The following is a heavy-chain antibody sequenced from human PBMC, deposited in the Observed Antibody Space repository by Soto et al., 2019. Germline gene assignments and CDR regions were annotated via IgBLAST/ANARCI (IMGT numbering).Heavy chain of an antibody. J-gene: IGHJ4*02. CDR1: GFAFSSYA. D-gene: IGHD2-2*01. V-gene: IGHV3-30*03. Sequence: SLRLSCAASGFAFSSYAMSWVRQAPGKGLEWVAIITYGGSNKYYADSVKGQFTISRDNSKNTLYLQMNSLRAEDTAVYYCVGSIVVVPAANDYWGQGTLVTVSS. CDR2: ITYGGSNK. CDR3: VGSIVVVPAANDY.